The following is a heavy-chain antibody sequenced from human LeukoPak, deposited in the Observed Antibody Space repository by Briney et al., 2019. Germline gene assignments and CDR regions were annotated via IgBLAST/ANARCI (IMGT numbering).Heavy chain of an antibody. CDR2: IYHSGST. CDR1: GGSISSGGYS. CDR3: ARESNYYGSGTGWFDP. V-gene: IGHV4-30-4*07. J-gene: IGHJ5*02. Sequence: SETLSLTCAVSGGSISSGGYSWSWIRQPPGRGLEWVGYIYHSGSTYYNPSLKSRVTISVDTSKNHLSLKLSSVTAADTAVYYCARESNYYGSGTGWFDPWGQGTLVTVSS. D-gene: IGHD3-10*01.